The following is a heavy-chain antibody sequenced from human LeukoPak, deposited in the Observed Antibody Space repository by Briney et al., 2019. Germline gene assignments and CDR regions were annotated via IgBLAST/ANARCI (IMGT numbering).Heavy chain of an antibody. CDR1: GYTFTGYY. J-gene: IGHJ3*02. CDR3: ASDVDHYGSTAKGFVDI. CDR2: INPNSGDT. D-gene: IGHD3-10*01. Sequence: GASVKVSCKASGYTFTGYYMHWVRQAPGQGLEWMGWINPNSGDTNYAQKFQGRVTMTRDTSISTAYMEVSRLRSDDTAVYYCASDVDHYGSTAKGFVDIWGQGTMVTVSS. V-gene: IGHV1-2*02.